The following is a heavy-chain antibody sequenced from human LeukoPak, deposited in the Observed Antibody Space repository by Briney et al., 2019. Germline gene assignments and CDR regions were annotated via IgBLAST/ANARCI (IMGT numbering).Heavy chain of an antibody. CDR1: GCTFSSYW. V-gene: IGHV3-74*01. CDR2: INSDGRST. D-gene: IGHD3-16*01. J-gene: IGHJ1*01. CDR3: VRGGSTHFQH. Sequence: GGSLRLSCAASGCTFSSYWMHWVRQAPGKGLVWVSHINSDGRSTSYADSVKGRFTISRDNAENTLYLQMNSLRAEDTAVYYCVRGGSTHFQHWGQGTLVTVSS.